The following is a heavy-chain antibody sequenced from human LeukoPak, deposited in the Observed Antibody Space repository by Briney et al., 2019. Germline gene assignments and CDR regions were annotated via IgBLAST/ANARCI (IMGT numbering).Heavy chain of an antibody. CDR3: ARAPFLIPWFDP. J-gene: IGHJ5*02. CDR2: ISAYNGNT. CDR1: GYTFTSYG. Sequence: ASVKVSCKASGYTFTSYGISWVRQAPGQGLEWMGWISAYNGNTNYAQKLQGRVTMTRDTSTSTVYMELSSLRSEDTAVYYCARAPFLIPWFDPWGQGTLVTVSS. V-gene: IGHV1-18*01. D-gene: IGHD3-16*01.